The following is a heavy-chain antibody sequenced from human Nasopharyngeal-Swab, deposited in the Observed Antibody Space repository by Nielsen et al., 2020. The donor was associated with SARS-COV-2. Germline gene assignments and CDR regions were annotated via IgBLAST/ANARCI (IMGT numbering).Heavy chain of an antibody. D-gene: IGHD3-10*01. CDR1: GYSFTSYW. CDR2: IDPSDSYT. V-gene: IGHV5-10-1*01. Sequence: KVSCQGSGYSFTSYWISWVRQMPGKGLEWMGRIDPSDSYTNYSPSFQGHVTISADKSISTAYLQWSSLKASDTAMYYCARHLTLYGSGSYYYYYGMDVWGQGTTVTVSS. CDR3: ARHLTLYGSGSYYYYYGMDV. J-gene: IGHJ6*02.